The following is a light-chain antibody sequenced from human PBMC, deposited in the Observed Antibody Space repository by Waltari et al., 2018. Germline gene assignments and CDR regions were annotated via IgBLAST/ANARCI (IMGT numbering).Light chain of an antibody. CDR1: QTVRTF. J-gene: IGKJ2*01. CDR3: QQRSNWPYT. Sequence: ASQTVRTFLAWYQQKPGQAPRLLIFDASSRATGIPAKFRGSGSGTDFTLTVSNLEPEDFAVYYCQQRSNWPYTFGQGTRVDIK. CDR2: DAS. V-gene: IGKV3-11*01.